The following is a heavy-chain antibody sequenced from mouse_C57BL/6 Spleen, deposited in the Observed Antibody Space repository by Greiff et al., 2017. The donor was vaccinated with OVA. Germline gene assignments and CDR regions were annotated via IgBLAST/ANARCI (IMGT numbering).Heavy chain of an antibody. V-gene: IGHV1-15*01. J-gene: IGHJ4*01. Sequence: VQRVESGAELVRPGASVTLSCKASGYTFTDYEMHWVKQTPVHGLEWIGAIDPETGGTAYNQKFKGKAILTADKSSSTAYMELRSLTSEDSAVYYCTHGSSFYYYAMDYWGQGTSVTVSS. CDR1: GYTFTDYE. CDR2: IDPETGGT. CDR3: THGSSFYYYAMDY. D-gene: IGHD1-1*01.